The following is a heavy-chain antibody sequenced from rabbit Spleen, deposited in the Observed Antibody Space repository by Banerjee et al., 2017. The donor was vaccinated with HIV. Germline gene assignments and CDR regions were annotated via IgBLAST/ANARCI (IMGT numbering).Heavy chain of an antibody. CDR2: IYVGSTGRT. Sequence: QEQLEESGGDLVKPEGSLTLTCTASGFSFSTSYYMCWVRQAPGKGLEWIACIYVGSTGRTYYASWVNGRFTISRSTSLNTVTLQMTSLTDADTATYFCASSTNNYWNFNLWGQGTLVTVS. D-gene: IGHD7-1*01. J-gene: IGHJ4*01. CDR3: ASSTNNYWNFNL. V-gene: IGHV1S45*01. CDR1: GFSFSTSYY.